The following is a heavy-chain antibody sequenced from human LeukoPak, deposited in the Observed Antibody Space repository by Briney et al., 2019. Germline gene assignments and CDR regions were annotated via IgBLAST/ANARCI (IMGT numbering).Heavy chain of an antibody. CDR1: GGSFSGYY. J-gene: IGHJ4*02. CDR2: INHSGST. CDR3: ARKDGIEGYFDY. Sequence: SETLSLTCAVYGGSFSGYYWSWIRQPPGKGLEWIGEINHSGSTNYNPSLKSRVTISVDTSKNQFSLKLSSVTAADTAVYYCARKDGIEGYFDYWGQGTLVTVSS. D-gene: IGHD1-1*01. V-gene: IGHV4-34*01.